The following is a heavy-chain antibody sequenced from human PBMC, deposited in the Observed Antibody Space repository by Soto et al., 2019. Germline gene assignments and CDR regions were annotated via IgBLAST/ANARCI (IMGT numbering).Heavy chain of an antibody. CDR2: ISAYNGNT. V-gene: IGHV1-18*01. CDR3: ARDVVFSGGSGYPEAYYYYYYMDV. J-gene: IGHJ6*03. Sequence: GASVKVSCKASGYTFTSYGISWVRQAPGQGLEWMGWISAYNGNTNYAQKLQGRVTMTTDTSTSTAYMELRSLRSDDTAEYSCARDVVFSGGSGYPEAYYYYYYMDVWGKGTTVSVSS. D-gene: IGHD2-15*01. CDR1: GYTFTSYG.